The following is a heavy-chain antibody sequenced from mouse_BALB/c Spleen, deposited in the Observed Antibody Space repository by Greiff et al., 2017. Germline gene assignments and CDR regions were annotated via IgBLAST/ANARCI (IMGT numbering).Heavy chain of an antibody. D-gene: IGHD2-14*01. J-gene: IGHJ3*01. CDR3: ARGNRSPLFAY. CDR1: GFTFSSYA. CDR2: ISSGGST. Sequence: EVMLVESGGGLVKPGGSLKLSCAASGFTFSSYAMSWVRQTPEKRLEWVASISSGGSTYYPDSVKGRFTISRDNARNILYLQMSSLRSEDTAMYYCARGNRSPLFAYWGQGTLVTVSA. V-gene: IGHV5-6-5*01.